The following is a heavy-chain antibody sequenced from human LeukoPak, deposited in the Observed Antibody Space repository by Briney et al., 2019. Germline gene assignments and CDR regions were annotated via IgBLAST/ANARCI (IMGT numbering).Heavy chain of an antibody. Sequence: SGPTLVNPPRTLTLTCTFSGFSLSTGGMGVGWIRQPPGKALEWLTFIFWDDNEHYSPSLKNRLTITKDTSKNQIILTITNMDPADTAPYYCPHRPNLGLTGPAVTFDSGGQGTPVTASS. D-gene: IGHD3-9*01. CDR2: IFWDDNE. CDR3: PHRPNLGLTGPAVTFDS. CDR1: GFSLSTGGMG. J-gene: IGHJ5*01. V-gene: IGHV2-5*02.